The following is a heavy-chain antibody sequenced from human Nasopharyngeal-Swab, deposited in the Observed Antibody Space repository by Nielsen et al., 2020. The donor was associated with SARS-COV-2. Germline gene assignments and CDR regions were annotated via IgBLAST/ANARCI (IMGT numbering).Heavy chain of an antibody. CDR2: INLGDSDT. V-gene: IGHV5-51*01. CDR3: ASPNWADDAFDI. J-gene: IGHJ3*02. D-gene: IGHD1-1*01. CDR1: GYSFTSYC. Sequence: GESLKISCKGSGYSFTSYCIGWVRQTPGKGLEWMGIINLGDSDTRYSTSFQGQVTISADKSITTAYLQWSSLKASDTAMYYCASPNWADDAFDIWGQGTMVTVSS.